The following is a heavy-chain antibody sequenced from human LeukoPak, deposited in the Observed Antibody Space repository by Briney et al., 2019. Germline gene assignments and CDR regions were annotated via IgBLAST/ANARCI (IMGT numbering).Heavy chain of an antibody. D-gene: IGHD3-22*01. CDR3: AKARGLIGGAFDI. CDR1: GFIFDDYL. CDR2: ISWDGGVT. Sequence: GGSLRLSCAASGFIFDDYLIHWVRQRPGKGLEWVSLISWDGGVTYHADSVKGRFTISRDNSKNSLYLQMNSLRTEDTALYYCAKARGLIGGAFDIWGHGTMVTVSS. V-gene: IGHV3-43*01. J-gene: IGHJ3*02.